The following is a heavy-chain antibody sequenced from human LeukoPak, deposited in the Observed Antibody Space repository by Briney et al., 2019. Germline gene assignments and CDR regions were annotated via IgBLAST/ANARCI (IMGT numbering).Heavy chain of an antibody. V-gene: IGHV3-74*01. D-gene: IGHD3-3*01. CDR3: ATGGGWDPSFGVVTHIDV. CDR2: IDNDGHGI. J-gene: IGHJ6*03. CDR1: GFPFSGYW. Sequence: GGSLRLSCAASGFPFSGYWMHWVRQGPERGLELVSRIDNDGHGIFYVDSVKGRFTTSRDNAKNTLYLQMNSLRVEDTAVYYCATGGGWDPSFGVVTHIDVWGKGTTVVVSS.